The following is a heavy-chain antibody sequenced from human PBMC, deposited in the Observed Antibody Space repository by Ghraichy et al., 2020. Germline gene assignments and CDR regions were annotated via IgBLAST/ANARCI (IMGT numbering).Heavy chain of an antibody. J-gene: IGHJ4*02. CDR2: ISNSGGST. Sequence: GGSLRLSCAASGFTFSSYAMSWVRQAPGKGLEWVSGISNSGGSTYYADSVKGRFTISRDNSKNTLYLQMNSLRAEDTAVYYCAKPAGYTSGWSFDSWGQGTLVTVSS. CDR3: AKPAGYTSGWSFDS. V-gene: IGHV3-23*01. CDR1: GFTFSSYA. D-gene: IGHD6-19*01.